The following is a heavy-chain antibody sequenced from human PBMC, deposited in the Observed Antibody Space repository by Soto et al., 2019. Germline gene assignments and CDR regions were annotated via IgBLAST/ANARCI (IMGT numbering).Heavy chain of an antibody. CDR3: VQTTGWPGFDF. CDR2: IYGGGTT. CDR1: GFAVSSKY. D-gene: IGHD6-19*01. J-gene: IGHJ4*02. Sequence: EVQLVESGGGLIXXXXSLRLSCAASGFAVSSKYMTWVRQAPGKGLEWVSVIYGGGTTYYADSVKGRFTISRDTSKNTLYLQMNSLRAEDTAVYYCVQTTGWPGFDFWGQGTLVTVSS. V-gene: IGHV3-53*01.